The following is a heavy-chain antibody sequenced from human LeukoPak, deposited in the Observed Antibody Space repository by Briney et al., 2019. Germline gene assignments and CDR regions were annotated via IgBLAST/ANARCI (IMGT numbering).Heavy chain of an antibody. Sequence: LSGGSLRLSCAASGFTFSSYSMNWVRQAPGKGLEWVSYISSSSSTIYYADSVKGRFTISRDNSKNSLYLQMNSLRTEDTALYYCAKGGQWLLGYWGQGTLVTVSS. CDR1: GFTFSSYS. D-gene: IGHD5-18*01. CDR2: ISSSSSTI. CDR3: AKGGQWLLGY. J-gene: IGHJ4*02. V-gene: IGHV3-48*04.